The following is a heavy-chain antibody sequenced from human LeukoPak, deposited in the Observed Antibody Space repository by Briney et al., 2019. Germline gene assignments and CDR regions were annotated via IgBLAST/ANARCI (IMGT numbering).Heavy chain of an antibody. CDR2: IYYSGST. J-gene: IGHJ4*02. Sequence: SETLSLTCTVSGGSISSYYWSWIRQPPGKGLEWIGYIYYSGSTNYNPSLKSRVTISVDTSKNQFSLKLSSVTAADTAVYYCASLAARRTFDYWGQGTLVTASS. D-gene: IGHD6-6*01. V-gene: IGHV4-59*01. CDR1: GGSISSYY. CDR3: ASLAARRTFDY.